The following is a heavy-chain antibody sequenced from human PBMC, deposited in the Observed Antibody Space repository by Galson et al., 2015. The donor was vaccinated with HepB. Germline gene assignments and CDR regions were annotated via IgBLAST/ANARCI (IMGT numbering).Heavy chain of an antibody. CDR2: LYKGGGT. V-gene: IGHV3-53*01. CDR1: GLTVSWAD. Sequence: SLRLSCAASGLTVSWADMSWVRQAPGKGPEWVSNLYKGGGTDYADSVKSRFTISRDNSENTLYLQLSSLRTEDTAVYYCARVPWGSGTFDIWGRGTMVTVSS. D-gene: IGHD3-10*01. J-gene: IGHJ3*02. CDR3: ARVPWGSGTFDI.